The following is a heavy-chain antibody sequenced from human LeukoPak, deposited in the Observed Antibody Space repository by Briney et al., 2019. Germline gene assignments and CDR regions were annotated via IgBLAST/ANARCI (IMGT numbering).Heavy chain of an antibody. Sequence: PSETLSLTCTVSGGSISSYYWSWIRQPAGKGLEGIGRIYTSGSTNSNPSLKSRVTMSVDTSKNQFSLKLSSVTAADTAVYYCARSSYDSSGSEFDYWGQGTLVTVSS. V-gene: IGHV4-4*07. J-gene: IGHJ4*02. CDR2: IYTSGST. CDR1: GGSISSYY. D-gene: IGHD3-22*01. CDR3: ARSSYDSSGSEFDY.